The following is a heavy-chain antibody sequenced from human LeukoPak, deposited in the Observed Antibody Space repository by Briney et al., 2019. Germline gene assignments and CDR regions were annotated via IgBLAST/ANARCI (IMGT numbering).Heavy chain of an antibody. CDR1: GFTFTSYA. J-gene: IGHJ4*02. Sequence: PGGSLRLSCAASGFTFTSYAISWVRQAPGKGLEWVSSISSSSSYIYYADSVKGRFTISRDNAKNSLYLQMNSLRAEDTAVYYCAREAIVVVPAAGPHFDYWGQGTLVTVSS. D-gene: IGHD2-2*01. CDR3: AREAIVVVPAAGPHFDY. CDR2: ISSSSSYI. V-gene: IGHV3-21*01.